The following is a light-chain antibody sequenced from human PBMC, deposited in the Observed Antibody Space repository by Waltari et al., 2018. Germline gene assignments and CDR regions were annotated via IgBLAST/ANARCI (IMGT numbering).Light chain of an antibody. V-gene: IGLV1-40*01. CDR2: GNS. Sequence: QSVLTQPPSVSGAPGQRVTISCTGTSPNIGAGYDVHWYQQLPGTAPKLPIYGNSNRPSGVPDRFSGSKSGTSASLAITGLQAEDEADYYCQSYDSSLVVFGGGTKLTVL. J-gene: IGLJ2*01. CDR3: QSYDSSLVV. CDR1: SPNIGAGYD.